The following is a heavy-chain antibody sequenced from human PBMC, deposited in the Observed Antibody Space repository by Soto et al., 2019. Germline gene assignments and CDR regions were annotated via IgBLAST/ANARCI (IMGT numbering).Heavy chain of an antibody. J-gene: IGHJ6*02. D-gene: IGHD2-2*01. CDR2: IWYDGSNK. Sequence: GGSLRLSCAASGFTFSSYGMHWVRQAPGKGLEWVAVIWYDGSNKYYADSVKGRFTISRDNSKNTLYLQMNSLRAEDTAVYYCARDRHSYCSSTSCSYGMDVWGQGTTVTVSS. CDR3: ARDRHSYCSSTSCSYGMDV. CDR1: GFTFSSYG. V-gene: IGHV3-33*01.